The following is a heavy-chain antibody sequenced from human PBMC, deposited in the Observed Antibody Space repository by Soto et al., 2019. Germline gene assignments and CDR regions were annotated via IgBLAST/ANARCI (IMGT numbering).Heavy chain of an antibody. CDR1: GFTFSSYA. CDR3: AKERAIQLWSSYGMDV. J-gene: IGHJ6*02. CDR2: ISGSGGST. V-gene: IGHV3-23*01. Sequence: PGGSLRISCAASGFTFSSYAMSWVRQAPGKGLEWVSAISGSGGSTYYADSVKGRFTISRDNSKNTLYLQMNSLRAEDTAVYYCAKERAIQLWSSYGMDVWGQGTTVTVSS. D-gene: IGHD5-18*01.